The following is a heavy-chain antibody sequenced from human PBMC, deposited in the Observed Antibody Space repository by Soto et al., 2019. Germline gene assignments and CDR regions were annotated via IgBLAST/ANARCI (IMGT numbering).Heavy chain of an antibody. CDR3: ARDNHRRAARPTDAFDI. Sequence: SETLSLTCTVSGDSVSSGGYYWNWIRQHPGRGLEWLGYIYDSETTYYNPSLESRLSISVDASKNQFSLKVTSVTPADTAVYYCARDNHRRAARPTDAFDIWAQGTMVTVSS. CDR2: IYDSETT. D-gene: IGHD6-6*01. CDR1: GDSVSSGGYY. J-gene: IGHJ3*02. V-gene: IGHV4-31*03.